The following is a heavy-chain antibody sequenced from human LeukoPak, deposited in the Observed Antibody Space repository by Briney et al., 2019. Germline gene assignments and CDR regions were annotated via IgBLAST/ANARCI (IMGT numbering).Heavy chain of an antibody. Sequence: ASVKVSCRASGYTFTTYFIHWVRQAPGQGLEWMGTIYPGGGSPNYAQKFQARVTMTRDTSTSTVYMELSSLRSEDTAMYYCAREYSGGYFDYWGQGTLVTVSS. D-gene: IGHD4-23*01. CDR1: GYTFTTYF. J-gene: IGHJ4*02. V-gene: IGHV1-46*01. CDR2: IYPGGGSP. CDR3: AREYSGGYFDY.